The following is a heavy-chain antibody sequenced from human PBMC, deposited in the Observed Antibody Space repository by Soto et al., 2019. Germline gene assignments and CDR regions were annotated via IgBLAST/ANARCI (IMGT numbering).Heavy chain of an antibody. CDR3: ARGYSSSWPDAFDI. J-gene: IGHJ3*02. V-gene: IGHV3-53*02. D-gene: IGHD6-13*01. CDR1: GFTVSSNY. Sequence: EVQLVETGGGLIQPGGSLRLSCAASGFTVSSNYMSWVRQAPGKGLEWVSVIYSGGSTYYADSVKGRFTISRDNSKNTLYLQMNGLRAEDTAVYYCARGYSSSWPDAFDIWGQGTMVTVSS. CDR2: IYSGGST.